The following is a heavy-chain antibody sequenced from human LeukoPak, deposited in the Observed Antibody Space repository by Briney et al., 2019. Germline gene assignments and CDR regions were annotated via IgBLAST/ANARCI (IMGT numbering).Heavy chain of an antibody. CDR2: IYYSGST. Sequence: SETLSLTCTVSGGSISSYYWSWIRQPPGKGLEWIGYIYYSGSTNYNPSLKSRVTISVDTPKNQFSLKLSSVTAADTAVYYCARVSGPNYYYYYSMDAWGKGTTVTVSS. V-gene: IGHV4-59*01. CDR3: ARVSGPNYYYYYSMDA. CDR1: GGSISSYY. J-gene: IGHJ6*03. D-gene: IGHD2-15*01.